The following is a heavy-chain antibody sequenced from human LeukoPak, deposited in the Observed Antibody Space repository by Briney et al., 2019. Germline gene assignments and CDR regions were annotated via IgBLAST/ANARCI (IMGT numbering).Heavy chain of an antibody. V-gene: IGHV3-30*18. J-gene: IGHJ3*02. D-gene: IGHD3-3*01. Sequence: PGGSLRLSCAASGFTSSSYGMHWVRQAPGKGLEWVAVISYDGSNKYYADSVKGRFTISRDNSKNTLYLQMNSLRAEDTAVYYCAKDDSRLWDAFDIWGQGTMVTVSS. CDR3: AKDDSRLWDAFDI. CDR1: GFTSSSYG. CDR2: ISYDGSNK.